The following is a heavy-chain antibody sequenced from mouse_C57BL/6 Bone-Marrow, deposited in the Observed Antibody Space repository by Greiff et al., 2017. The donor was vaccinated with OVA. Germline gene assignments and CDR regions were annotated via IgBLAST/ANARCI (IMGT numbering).Heavy chain of an antibody. CDR3: ARKYYGSSYGFAY. D-gene: IGHD1-1*01. Sequence: QVQLQQSGAELVKPGASVKMSCKASGYTFTTYPIEWMKQNHGKSLEWIGNFHPYNDDTKYNEKFKGKAILTVEKSSSTVYLELSRLTSDDSAVYYCARKYYGSSYGFAYWGQGTLVTVSA. CDR2: FHPYNDDT. J-gene: IGHJ3*01. CDR1: GYTFTTYP. V-gene: IGHV1-47*01.